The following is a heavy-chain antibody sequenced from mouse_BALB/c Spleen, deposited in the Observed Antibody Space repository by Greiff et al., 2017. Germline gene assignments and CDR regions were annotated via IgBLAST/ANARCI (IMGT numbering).Heavy chain of an antibody. J-gene: IGHJ3*01. CDR2: ISTYYGDA. CDR3: ARDGNSFAY. Sequence: QVQLQQSGAELVRPGVSVKISCKGSGYTFIDYAMHWVKQSHAKSLEWIGVISTYYGDASYNQKFKGKATMTVDKSSSTAYMELARLTSEDSAIYYCARDGNSFAYWGQGTLVTVSA. CDR1: GYTFIDYA. D-gene: IGHD2-1*01. V-gene: IGHV1S137*01.